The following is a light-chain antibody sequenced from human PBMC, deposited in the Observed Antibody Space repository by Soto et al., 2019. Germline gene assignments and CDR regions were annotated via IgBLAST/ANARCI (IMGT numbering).Light chain of an antibody. V-gene: IGLV2-14*01. J-gene: IGLJ1*01. CDR3: RSYTSSSTLLYV. CDR2: DVS. CDR1: SSDVGGYNY. Sequence: QSVLTQPASVSGSPGQSSTISCTGTSSDVGGYNYVSWYQQHPGKAPKLMIYDVSNRPSGVSNRFSGSKSGNTASLTISGLQAEDEADYYCRSYTSSSTLLYVFGTGTKVTVL.